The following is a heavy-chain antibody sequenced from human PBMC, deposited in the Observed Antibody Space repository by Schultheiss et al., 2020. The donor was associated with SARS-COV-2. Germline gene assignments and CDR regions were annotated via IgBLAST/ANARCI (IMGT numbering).Heavy chain of an antibody. CDR3: ARVEGGLVSRIIQPGWFDP. V-gene: IGHV1-18*01. Sequence: ASVKVSCKASGYTFTNYGISWVRQAPGLGLEWKGWISVFNGNTNYAQMFQDRVIMPTDASTSTAYKELRSLRSDDTAVYYCARVEGGLVSRIIQPGWFDPWGQGTLVTVSS. CDR2: ISVFNGNT. J-gene: IGHJ5*02. CDR1: GYTFTNYG. D-gene: IGHD3-16*01.